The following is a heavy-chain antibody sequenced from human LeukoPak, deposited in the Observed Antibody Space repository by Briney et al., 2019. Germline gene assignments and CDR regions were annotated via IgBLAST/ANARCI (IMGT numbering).Heavy chain of an antibody. CDR1: GFTFSSYA. CDR2: ISYDGSNK. V-gene: IGHV3-30-3*01. J-gene: IGHJ4*02. Sequence: GGSLRLSCAASGFTFSSYAMHWVRQAPGKGLEWVAVISYDGSNKYYADSVKGRFTISRDNSKNTLYLQMNSLRAEGTAVYYCARDDDYVWGILDYWGQGTLVTVSS. CDR3: ARDDDYVWGILDY. D-gene: IGHD3-16*01.